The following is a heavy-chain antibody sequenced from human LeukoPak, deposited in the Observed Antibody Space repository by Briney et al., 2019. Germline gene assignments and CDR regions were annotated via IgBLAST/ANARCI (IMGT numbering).Heavy chain of an antibody. V-gene: IGHV3-64*01. CDR3: AKERYYDSSGSFDY. J-gene: IGHJ4*02. Sequence: GGSLRLSCAASGFTFSSYAMHWVRQAPGKGLEYVSAISSNGGSTYYANSVKGRFTISRDNSKNTLYLQMGSLRAGDMAVYYCAKERYYDSSGSFDYWGQGTLVTVSS. D-gene: IGHD3-22*01. CDR1: GFTFSSYA. CDR2: ISSNGGST.